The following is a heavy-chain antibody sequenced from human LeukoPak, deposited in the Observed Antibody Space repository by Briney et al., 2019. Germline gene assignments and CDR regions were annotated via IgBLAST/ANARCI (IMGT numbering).Heavy chain of an antibody. J-gene: IGHJ6*03. CDR2: IIPIFGTA. Sequence: ASVKVSCKASGGTFSSYAISWVRQAPGQGLEWMGGIIPIFGTANYAQKFQGRVTITTDESTSTAYMELSSLRSEDTAVYYCARDGGRGLPLSQLLSAYYMDVWGKGTTVTVSS. V-gene: IGHV1-69*05. CDR1: GGTFSSYA. CDR3: ARDGGRGLPLSQLLSAYYMDV. D-gene: IGHD2-2*01.